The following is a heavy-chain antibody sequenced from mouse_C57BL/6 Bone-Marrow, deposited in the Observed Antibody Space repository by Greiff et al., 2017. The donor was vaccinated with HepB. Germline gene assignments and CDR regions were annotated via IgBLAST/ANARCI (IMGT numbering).Heavy chain of an antibody. CDR3: ARRRLGY. CDR1: GYDFTSSC. D-gene: IGHD3-1*01. Sequence: VQLQQSGPELVKPGASVKISCKASGYDFTSSCMNWVKQRPGQGLEWIGGIYPGDGDTNYNGKFKGTATPTADKSSSTAYMQLSSLTSEDSAVYFCARRRLGYWGQGTTVTVSS. V-gene: IGHV1-82*01. CDR2: IYPGDGDT. J-gene: IGHJ2*01.